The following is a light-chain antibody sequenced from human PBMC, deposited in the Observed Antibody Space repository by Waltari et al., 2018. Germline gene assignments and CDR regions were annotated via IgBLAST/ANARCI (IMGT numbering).Light chain of an antibody. CDR3: CSYAGSGIYV. CDR1: SSDVCSYTL. J-gene: IGLJ1*01. CDR2: EVN. Sequence: QSALTQPASVSGSPGQSITVSCPGTSSDVCSYTLVSWFQQYPDTAPKLIILEVNKRPSGVSNRFSGSKSGNTASLTISGLQAGDEADYYCCSYAGSGIYVFGTGAKVTVL. V-gene: IGLV2-23*02.